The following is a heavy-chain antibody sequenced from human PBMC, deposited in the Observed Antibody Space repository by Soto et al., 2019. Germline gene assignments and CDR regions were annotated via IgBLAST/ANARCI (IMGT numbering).Heavy chain of an antibody. CDR3: ARVIASSSVFGNWFDP. V-gene: IGHV4-59*01. CDR2: IYYSGST. CDR1: GGSISRYY. Sequence: PSETLSLTCTVSGGSISRYYWSWIRQPPGKGLEWIGYIYYSGSTNYNPSLKSRVTISVDTSKNQFSLKLSSVTAADTAVYYCARVIASSSVFGNWFDPWGQGTLVTVSS. J-gene: IGHJ5*02. D-gene: IGHD6-25*01.